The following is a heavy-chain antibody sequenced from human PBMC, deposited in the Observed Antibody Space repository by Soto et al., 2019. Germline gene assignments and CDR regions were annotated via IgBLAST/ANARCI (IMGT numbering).Heavy chain of an antibody. CDR3: ARTSPQGNGMDV. V-gene: IGHV3-48*02. Sequence: GGSLRLSCAAYGFTFRSYSMNWVRQAPGKGLEWVSYISSGSSTIYYADSVKGRFTISRDNAKTSLYLHMNSLRDEDTAVYYCARTSPQGNGMDVWGQGTTVTVSS. CDR1: GFTFRSYS. J-gene: IGHJ6*02. CDR2: ISSGSSTI.